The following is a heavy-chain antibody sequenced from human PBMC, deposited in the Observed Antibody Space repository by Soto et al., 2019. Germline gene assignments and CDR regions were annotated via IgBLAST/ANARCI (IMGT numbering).Heavy chain of an antibody. CDR3: TRSKNYGVNDFAY. CDR2: INHSGST. Sequence: PSETLSLTCAVYGGSFSDYYSSWIRQSPGKGLEWIGEINHSGSTDYNPSLKSRVTISVDTSKNLFSLKLTSVTAADTAVYYCTRSKNYGVNDFAYWGPGTLVTVSS. J-gene: IGHJ4*02. V-gene: IGHV4-34*01. CDR1: GGSFSDYY. D-gene: IGHD3-10*01.